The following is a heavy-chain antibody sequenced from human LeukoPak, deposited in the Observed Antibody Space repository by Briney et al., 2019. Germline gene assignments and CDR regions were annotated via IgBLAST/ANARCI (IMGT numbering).Heavy chain of an antibody. CDR2: IYPLDSDT. CDR1: WYSFGIYW. D-gene: IGHD3-22*01. Sequence: GESLKISCWTPWYSFGIYWIGWVRQMPGRGLEWMGIIYPLDSDTKYNPSFQGQVTISVDESITTAYLQWNSLKASDTAKYYCARGGSGYFDYWGQGTQVTVSS. CDR3: ARGGSGYFDY. V-gene: IGHV5-51*01. J-gene: IGHJ4*02.